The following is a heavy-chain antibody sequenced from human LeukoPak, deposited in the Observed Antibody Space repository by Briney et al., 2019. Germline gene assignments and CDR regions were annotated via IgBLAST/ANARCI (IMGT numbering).Heavy chain of an antibody. CDR2: ISYGGSNK. J-gene: IGHJ3*02. V-gene: IGHV3-30*03. CDR1: GFTFSSYG. D-gene: IGHD5-18*01. CDR3: ARARSSYGYGDAFDI. Sequence: GGSLRLSCAASGFTFSSYGMHWVRQAPGKGLEWVAVISYGGSNKYYADSVKGRFTISRDNSKNTLYLQMNSLRAEDTAVYYCARARSSYGYGDAFDIWGQGTMVTVSS.